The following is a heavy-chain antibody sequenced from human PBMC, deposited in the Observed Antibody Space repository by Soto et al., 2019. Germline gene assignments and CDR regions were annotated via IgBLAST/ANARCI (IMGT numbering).Heavy chain of an antibody. J-gene: IGHJ6*02. D-gene: IGHD6-19*01. V-gene: IGHV3-48*03. CDR1: GFPFSRYE. CDR2: ISESGTSM. CDR3: ARDQYVHDSRGHKIPAMDV. Sequence: GSLRLSCAASGFPFSRYEMNWVRQAPGKGLEWISYISESGTSMYYADAVKGRFAISRDNAQNSLYLQMNSLRIEDTAVYYCARDQYVHDSRGHKIPAMDVLGQGTTVTVSS.